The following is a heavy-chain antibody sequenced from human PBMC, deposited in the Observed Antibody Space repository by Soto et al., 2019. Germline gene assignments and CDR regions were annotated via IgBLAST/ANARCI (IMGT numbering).Heavy chain of an antibody. CDR1: GFTFSSYG. CDR3: ARGDWAYSNYASFDY. V-gene: IGHV3-33*01. Sequence: GGSLRLSCAASGFTFSSYGMHWVRQAPGKGLEWVAVIWYDGSNKYYADSVKGRFTISRDNSKNTLYLQMNSLRAEDTAVYYCARGDWAYSNYASFDYWGQGTLVTVSS. J-gene: IGHJ4*02. D-gene: IGHD4-4*01. CDR2: IWYDGSNK.